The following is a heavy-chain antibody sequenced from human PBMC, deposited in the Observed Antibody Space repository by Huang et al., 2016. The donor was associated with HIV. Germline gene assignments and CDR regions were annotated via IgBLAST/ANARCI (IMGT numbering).Heavy chain of an antibody. CDR2: IYRTVGT. D-gene: IGHD2-21*02. Sequence: QLQLQESGSGLVTPSQTLSLTCAVSGGSISSGGHSWSWIRQPPGKGLEWIGYIYRTVGTYYNPSLQSRVTMSVDRAKNQFSLRLSSVTAADTAIYYCARDGGNSEYYFDYWGQGTLVTVSS. V-gene: IGHV4-30-2*01. CDR1: GGSISSGGHS. J-gene: IGHJ4*02. CDR3: ARDGGNSEYYFDY.